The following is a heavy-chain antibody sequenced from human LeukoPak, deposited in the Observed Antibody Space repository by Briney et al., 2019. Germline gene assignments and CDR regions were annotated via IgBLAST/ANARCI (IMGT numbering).Heavy chain of an antibody. Sequence: ASVKVSCKASGGTFSSYAISWVRQAPGQGLEWMGGIIPIFGTANYAQKFQGRVTMTTDTSTSTAYMELRSLRSDDTAVYYCARGRTGTTPNAFDIWGQGTMVTVSS. J-gene: IGHJ3*02. D-gene: IGHD1-1*01. CDR2: IIPIFGTA. CDR1: GGTFSSYA. V-gene: IGHV1-69*05. CDR3: ARGRTGTTPNAFDI.